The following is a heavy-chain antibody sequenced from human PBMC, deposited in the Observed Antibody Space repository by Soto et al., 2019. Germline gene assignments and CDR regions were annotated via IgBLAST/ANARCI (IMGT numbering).Heavy chain of an antibody. CDR3: ARSDCYGVCRGKWLDP. J-gene: IGHJ5*02. Sequence: QVQLQESGPGLVKPSGTLSLTCAVSGGSISSDDWWTWVRQTPGKGMEWIGEIYHSGTTNYNPSLMSPVTIAVDKAKSQFSLRLDSVTAADTAVYYCARSDCYGVCRGKWLDPWGQGILVTVSS. CDR2: IYHSGTT. D-gene: IGHD2-21*02. CDR1: GGSISSDDW. V-gene: IGHV4-4*02.